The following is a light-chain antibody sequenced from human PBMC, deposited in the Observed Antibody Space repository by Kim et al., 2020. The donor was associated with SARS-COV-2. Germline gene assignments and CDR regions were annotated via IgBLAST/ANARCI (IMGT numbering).Light chain of an antibody. Sequence: PGTTASITCGVNNIGAKSVHWYRQKPGQAPVLVIHYESDRPSGIPERFSGSSSGNTATLIITRVEAGDEADYYCQVWDVNSDHPVFGGGTQLTVL. J-gene: IGLJ3*02. CDR3: QVWDVNSDHPV. V-gene: IGLV3-21*04. CDR1: NIGAKS. CDR2: YES.